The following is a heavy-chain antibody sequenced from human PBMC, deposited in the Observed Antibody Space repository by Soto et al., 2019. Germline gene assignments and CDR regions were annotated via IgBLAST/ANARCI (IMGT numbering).Heavy chain of an antibody. D-gene: IGHD2-8*02. CDR3: TGGRSSDTGHGDSFISYFRIDV. CDR2: IFPLFHTP. J-gene: IGHJ6*02. V-gene: IGHV1-69*01. Sequence: QVHLVQSGPEVEKPGSSVTLSCRASGATFNTFALSWVRQAPGQGLEWMGGIFPLFHTPNYAQKFQGRITITADESTSTSYMELRSLKSEATARHYCTGGRSSDTGHGDSFISYFRIDVWGQGTTVTVSS. CDR1: GATFNTFA.